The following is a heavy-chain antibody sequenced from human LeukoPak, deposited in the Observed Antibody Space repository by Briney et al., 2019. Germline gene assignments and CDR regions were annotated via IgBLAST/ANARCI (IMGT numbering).Heavy chain of an antibody. CDR3: ASRYYDFWSGYPSDYYYYMDV. D-gene: IGHD3-3*01. CDR1: GYTFTGYY. Sequence: ASVKVSCKASGYTFTGYYMHWVRQAPGQGLEWMGWINPNSGGTNYAQKFQGRVTMTRDTPISTAYMELSRLRSEDTAVYYCASRYYDFWSGYPSDYYYYMDVWGKGTTVTVSS. J-gene: IGHJ6*03. V-gene: IGHV1-2*02. CDR2: INPNSGGT.